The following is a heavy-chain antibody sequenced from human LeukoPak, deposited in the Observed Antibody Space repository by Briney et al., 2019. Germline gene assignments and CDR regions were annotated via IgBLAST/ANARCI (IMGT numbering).Heavy chain of an antibody. CDR1: GGSISSGGYY. Sequence: SETLSLTCTVSGGSISSGGYYWSWIRQHPGKGLEWIGEINHSGSTNYNPSLKSRVTISVDTSKNQFSLKLSSVTAADTAVYYCARGSYIVVVTAIYRPGFSFDYWGQGTLVTVSS. D-gene: IGHD2-21*02. CDR3: ARGSYIVVVTAIYRPGFSFDY. CDR2: INHSGST. J-gene: IGHJ4*02. V-gene: IGHV4-39*07.